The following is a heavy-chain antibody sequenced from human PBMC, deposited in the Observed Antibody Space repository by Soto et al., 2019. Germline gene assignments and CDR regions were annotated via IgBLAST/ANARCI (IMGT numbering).Heavy chain of an antibody. Sequence: GESLKISCKVSGYNFTSYWISWVRQTPGEGLEWMGRIDPRVSHINYSPSSQGHVTLSIDKSFNTAYLQWISLKASDTAMYYCARHTDYFGGNFYGMDVWGQGTAVTVSS. J-gene: IGHJ6*02. D-gene: IGHD3-10*01. CDR2: IDPRVSHI. V-gene: IGHV5-10-1*01. CDR3: ARHTDYFGGNFYGMDV. CDR1: GYNFTSYW.